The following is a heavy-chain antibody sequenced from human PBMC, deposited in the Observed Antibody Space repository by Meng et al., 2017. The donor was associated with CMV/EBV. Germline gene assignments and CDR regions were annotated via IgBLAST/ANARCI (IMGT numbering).Heavy chain of an antibody. J-gene: IGHJ6*02. CDR2: IKQDGSEK. V-gene: IGHV3-7*01. CDR1: GFPFSSYW. Sequence: GGPFRFSCSAPGFPFSSYWLSWVRQAPGKGLEWVANIKQDGSEKYYVDSVKGRFTISRDNAKNSLYLQMNSLRAEDTAVYYCARGESSWSGYYLYYGMDVWGQGTTVTVSS. D-gene: IGHD3-3*01. CDR3: ARGESSWSGYYLYYGMDV.